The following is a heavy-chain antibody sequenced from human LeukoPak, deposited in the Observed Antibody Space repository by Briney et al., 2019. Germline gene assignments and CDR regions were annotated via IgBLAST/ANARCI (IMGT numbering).Heavy chain of an antibody. D-gene: IGHD1-26*01. CDR1: VFTFSRYV. Sequence: PGGSLRLSCSASVFTFSRYVMLGVRQAPGPGLEYVSVISSNGASTYHADSVKGRFTISRDNSKNTLYLQMSSLGTEDTAVYYCVKSQGSLVGANAVDSWGQGTLVTVTS. V-gene: IGHV3-64D*06. CDR2: ISSNGAST. CDR3: VKSQGSLVGANAVDS. J-gene: IGHJ4*02.